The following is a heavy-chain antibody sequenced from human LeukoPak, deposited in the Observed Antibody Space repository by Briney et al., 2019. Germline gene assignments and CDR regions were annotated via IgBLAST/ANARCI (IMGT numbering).Heavy chain of an antibody. CDR1: GFTFHTYN. CDR3: ARDRVHIWHYVGRFDV. D-gene: IGHD1-7*01. Sequence: GRSLRLSCEASGFTFHTYNMFWVRQAPGKRLESVAVFSYDGKHIDYAASVQGRFIISRDITRNTLHLDMSNLRDEDTAVYYCARDRVHIWHYVGRFDVGGQGALVTVSS. J-gene: IGHJ4*02. V-gene: IGHV3-30*04. CDR2: FSYDGKHI.